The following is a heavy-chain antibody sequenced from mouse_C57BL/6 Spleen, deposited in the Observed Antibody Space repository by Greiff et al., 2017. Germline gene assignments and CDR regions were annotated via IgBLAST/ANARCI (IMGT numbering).Heavy chain of an antibody. D-gene: IGHD2-3*01. CDR1: GYAFSSSW. CDR2: IYPGDGVT. J-gene: IGHJ4*01. CDR3: ARGGYDHPLAMDY. Sequence: VQLQESGPELVKPGASVKISCKASGYAFSSSWMNWVKQRPGKGLEWIGRIYPGDGVTNYNGKFKGKATLTVDKSSSTAYMQLSSLTSEDSAVYFCARGGYDHPLAMDYWGQGTSVTVSS. V-gene: IGHV1-82*01.